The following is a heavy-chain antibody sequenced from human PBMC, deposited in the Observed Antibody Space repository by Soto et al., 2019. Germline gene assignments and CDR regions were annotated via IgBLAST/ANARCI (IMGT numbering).Heavy chain of an antibody. Sequence: QVRLQESGPGLVEPSQTLSLTCEVSGVSISGNHWSWIRQAPGKGLEWVGYVNFSGSTTYNPYLGQQLNKSFDMSKSQVNLQLTSVAAAATAVYYGARFGAAAAHDDNWGRGDLVTVSS. CDR3: ARFGAAAAHDDN. D-gene: IGHD6-13*01. V-gene: IGHV4-59*13. CDR2: VNFSGST. J-gene: IGHJ4*01. CDR1: GVSISGNH.